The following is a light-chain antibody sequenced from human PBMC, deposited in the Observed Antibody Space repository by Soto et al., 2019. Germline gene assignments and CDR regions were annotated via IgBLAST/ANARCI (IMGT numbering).Light chain of an antibody. J-gene: IGLJ3*02. CDR3: QTWGTGYWV. V-gene: IGLV4-69*01. CDR1: GGHSSYA. CDR2: LNSDGSH. Sequence: QSVLTQSPSASASLGASVKLTCTLSGGHSSYAIAWHQQQPEKGPRYLMKLNSDGSHNKGDGIPDRFSGSSSGAERYLTISSLQSEDEADYYCQTWGTGYWVFGGGTKLTVL.